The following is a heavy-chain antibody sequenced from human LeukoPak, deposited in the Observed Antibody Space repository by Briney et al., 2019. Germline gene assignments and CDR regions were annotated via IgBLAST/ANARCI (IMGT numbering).Heavy chain of an antibody. V-gene: IGHV4-31*11. CDR1: GGSISSGGYY. J-gene: IGHJ5*02. CDR3: ARLGYCPDTSCYVTWFDP. D-gene: IGHD2-2*01. CDR2: IYYSGST. Sequence: SQTLSLSCAVSGGSISSGGYYWSWIRQYPGKGPGWMGYIYYSGSTYYNPSRKSRVSMSVDTSKNQFPLQLRSVTAADTAVYYCARLGYCPDTSCYVTWFDPWGQGTLVTVSS.